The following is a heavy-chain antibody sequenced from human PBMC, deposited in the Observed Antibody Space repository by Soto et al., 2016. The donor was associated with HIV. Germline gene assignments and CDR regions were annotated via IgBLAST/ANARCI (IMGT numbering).Heavy chain of an antibody. D-gene: IGHD1-1*01. CDR2: IIPILGIT. V-gene: IGHV1-69*10. J-gene: IGHJ6*03. Sequence: QVQLVQSGSEVKKPGSSVKVSCKASGGTFSNSAISWVRQAPGQGLEWMGGIIPILGITNYAQKFQGRVTISADKFTTTAYMELSSLRSEDTAVYYCARDVYPNNWYPRDSYYYYMDVWGGGTTVTVSS. CDR3: ARDVYPNNWYPRDSYYYYMDV. CDR1: GGTFSNSA.